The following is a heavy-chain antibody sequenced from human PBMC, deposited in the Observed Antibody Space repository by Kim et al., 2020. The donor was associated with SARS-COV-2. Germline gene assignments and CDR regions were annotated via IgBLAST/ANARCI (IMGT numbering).Heavy chain of an antibody. CDR3: VKEGKKYSGSGTYQHIGAFDL. V-gene: IGHV1-2*02. CDR1: GHTFTGSGSY. D-gene: IGHD3-10*01. Sequence: ASVKVSCRTSGHTFTGSGSYMHWVRQAPGQGLEWMAWINVDSGDTKSAQNFQGRASMTRDTSINTVYMDLNRLRSDDTAVYYCVKEGKKYSGSGTYQHIGAFDLWGQGTMVTVSS. CDR2: INVDSGDT. J-gene: IGHJ3*01.